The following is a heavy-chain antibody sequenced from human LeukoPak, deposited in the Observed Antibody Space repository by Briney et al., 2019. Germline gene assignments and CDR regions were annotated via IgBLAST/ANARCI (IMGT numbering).Heavy chain of an antibody. Sequence: PSETLSLTCTVSGGSVSSSGYYWGWIRQPPGKGLECIGSIYYSGSTHYNPSLKSRVTISVDTSKNQFSLKLSSVPAADTAVYYCARHVGNSGSGSYLTYFDYWGQGTLVTVSS. CDR1: GGSVSSSGYY. CDR3: ARHVGNSGSGSYLTYFDY. CDR2: IYYSGST. D-gene: IGHD3-10*01. J-gene: IGHJ4*02. V-gene: IGHV4-39*01.